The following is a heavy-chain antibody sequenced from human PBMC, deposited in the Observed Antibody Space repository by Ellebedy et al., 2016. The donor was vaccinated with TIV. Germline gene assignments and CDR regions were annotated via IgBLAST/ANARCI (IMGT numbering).Heavy chain of an antibody. Sequence: AASVKVSCKASGYTFTRYGIRWVRQAPGQGLEWMGWISGYNGNTNYAQKFQGRVTMTIDTSTSTTYMELRSLRSDDTAVYYCARRGRYCSSGTCWFDPWGQGTLVTVSS. CDR1: GYTFTRYG. J-gene: IGHJ5*02. D-gene: IGHD2-15*01. CDR3: ARRGRYCSSGTCWFDP. CDR2: ISGYNGNT. V-gene: IGHV1-18*01.